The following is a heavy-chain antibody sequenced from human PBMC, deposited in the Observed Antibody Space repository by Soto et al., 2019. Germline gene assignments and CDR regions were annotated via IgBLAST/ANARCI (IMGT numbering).Heavy chain of an antibody. CDR1: GFSFSGFG. CDR3: ARDCWGGTGDWRDAYDF. J-gene: IGHJ3*01. D-gene: IGHD2-21*02. Sequence: QVHLMESGGGVVQPGRSLRLSCAASGFSFSGFGMFWVRQAPGKGLEWVSLIWYDGSKENYADSVKGRFTISRDNSKNTLYLDMHSLRDDDTAVYYCARDCWGGTGDWRDAYDFWGRGTMVIVSS. V-gene: IGHV3-33*01. CDR2: IWYDGSKE.